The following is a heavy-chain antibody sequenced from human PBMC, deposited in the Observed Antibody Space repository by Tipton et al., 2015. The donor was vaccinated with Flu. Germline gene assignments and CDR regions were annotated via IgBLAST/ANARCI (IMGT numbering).Heavy chain of an antibody. CDR3: AREGYSRGWYDYYGMDV. D-gene: IGHD6-19*01. Sequence: TLSLTCAVSGDSISSDYFWGWIRQPPGRGLEWIGSISHSGSAYYNPSLKSRVSVAVDTSKNQFSLKLSSVSAADTAVYYCAREGYSRGWYDYYGMDVWDQGP. J-gene: IGHJ6*02. CDR1: GDSISSDYF. V-gene: IGHV4-38-2*02. CDR2: ISHSGSA.